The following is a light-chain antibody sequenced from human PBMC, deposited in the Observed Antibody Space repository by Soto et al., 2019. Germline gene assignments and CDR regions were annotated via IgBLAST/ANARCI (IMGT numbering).Light chain of an antibody. V-gene: IGKV3-20*01. CDR3: QQYGSSPRT. CDR1: QSVSSSY. J-gene: IGKJ1*01. CDR2: GAS. Sequence: EIVLTQSPGTLSLSPGERATLSCRASQSVSSSYLAWYQQKPGQAPRLLIYGASSRATGIPDRFSGSGSGTDFTINISRLEPEDFAVYYCQQYGSSPRTFGQGTKAEIK.